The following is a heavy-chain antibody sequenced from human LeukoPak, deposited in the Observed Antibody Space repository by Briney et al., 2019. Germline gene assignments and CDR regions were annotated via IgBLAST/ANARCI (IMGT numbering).Heavy chain of an antibody. CDR1: GFTFNSFG. CDR2: ISYDGRNK. CDR3: ARLFLCYGGSNSFHNFNI. J-gene: IGHJ3*02. D-gene: IGHD6-6*01. V-gene: IGHV3-30*03. Sequence: PGGSLRLSCAASGFTFNSFGMHWVRQAPGKGLEWLAVISYDGRNKYYADSVKGRFTISGDNSKNTLYLQMNSLRAEDTAVYYWARLFLCYGGSNSFHNFNIWGQGTMVTVSS.